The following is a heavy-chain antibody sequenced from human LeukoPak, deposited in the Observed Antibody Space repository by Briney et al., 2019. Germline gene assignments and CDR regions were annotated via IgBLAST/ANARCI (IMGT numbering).Heavy chain of an antibody. CDR3: ARVLDYYGSGIYSFDY. CDR1: SGSISGFY. Sequence: SETLSLTCSVSSGSISGFYWSWVRQPPGKGLAWIGGSYHTGSTYYNPSLKSRLTISVDTSKNQFSLKLTSVTAADTAVYYCARVLDYYGSGIYSFDYCGQGILVTVSS. V-gene: IGHV4-38-2*02. D-gene: IGHD3-10*01. J-gene: IGHJ4*02. CDR2: SYHTGST.